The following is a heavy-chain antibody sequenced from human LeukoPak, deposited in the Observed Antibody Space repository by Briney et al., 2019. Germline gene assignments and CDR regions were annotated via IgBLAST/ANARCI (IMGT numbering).Heavy chain of an antibody. CDR2: ISWDGGST. V-gene: IGHV3-43*01. CDR1: GFTFDDYT. CDR3: AKDIRAYYYDSSGYPRAGYFDY. Sequence: GGSLRLSCAASGFTFDDYTMHWVRQAPGKGLEWVSLISWDGGSTYYADSVEGRFTISRDNSKNSLYLQMNSLRTEDTALYYCAKDIRAYYYDSSGYPRAGYFDYWGQGTLVTVSS. D-gene: IGHD3-22*01. J-gene: IGHJ4*02.